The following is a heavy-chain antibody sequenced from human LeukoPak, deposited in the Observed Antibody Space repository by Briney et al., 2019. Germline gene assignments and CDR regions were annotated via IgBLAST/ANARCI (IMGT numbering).Heavy chain of an antibody. CDR2: INPNSGGT. D-gene: IGHD3-22*01. CDR3: AREGCYDSSGYCFDY. CDR1: GYTFTGYY. V-gene: IGHV1-2*06. Sequence: ASVKVSCKASGYTFTGYYMPWVRQAPGQGLEWMGRINPNSGGTNYAQKFQGRVTMTRDTSISTAYMELSRLRSDDTAVYYCAREGCYDSSGYCFDYWGQGTLVTVSS. J-gene: IGHJ4*02.